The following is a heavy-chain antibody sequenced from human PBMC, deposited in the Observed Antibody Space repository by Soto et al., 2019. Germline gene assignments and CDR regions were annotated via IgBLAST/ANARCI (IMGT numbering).Heavy chain of an antibody. V-gene: IGHV3-30-3*01. Sequence: PXGPLKLSCAASGFAFNTYSMHWVRQAPGRGLEWVAVISYDGSNKFYADSVKGRFTISRDNSKNTLYLEMNSLRGEDTAVYYCAKVSPMGYFFDFWGQGSLVTVSS. CDR2: ISYDGSNK. J-gene: IGHJ4*02. CDR1: GFAFNTYS. CDR3: AKVSPMGYFFDF.